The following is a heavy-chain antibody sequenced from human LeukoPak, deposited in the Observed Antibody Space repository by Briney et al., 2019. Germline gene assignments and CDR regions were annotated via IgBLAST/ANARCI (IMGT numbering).Heavy chain of an antibody. Sequence: SETLSLTCTVSGYSISSGYYWGWIRQPPGKGLEWIGSIYHSGSTYYNPSLKSRVTISVDTSKNQFSLKLSSVTAADTAVYYCARPALWFGESSFDYWGQGTLVTVSS. CDR3: ARPALWFGESSFDY. V-gene: IGHV4-38-2*02. D-gene: IGHD3-10*01. J-gene: IGHJ4*02. CDR2: IYHSGST. CDR1: GYSISSGYY.